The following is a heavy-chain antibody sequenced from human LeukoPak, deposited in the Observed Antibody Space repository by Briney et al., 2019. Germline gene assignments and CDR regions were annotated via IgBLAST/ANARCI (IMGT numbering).Heavy chain of an antibody. D-gene: IGHD3-22*01. J-gene: IGHJ6*03. V-gene: IGHV1-18*01. CDR1: GYTFTSYA. Sequence: ASVKVSCKASGYTFTSYAMHWVRQAPGQGLEWMGWISAYNGNTNYAQQLQGRVTMTTDTSTSTAYMELRSLRSDDTAVYYCARRYYYASSGLYYYYYMDVWGKGTTVTVSS. CDR2: ISAYNGNT. CDR3: ARRYYYASSGLYYYYYMDV.